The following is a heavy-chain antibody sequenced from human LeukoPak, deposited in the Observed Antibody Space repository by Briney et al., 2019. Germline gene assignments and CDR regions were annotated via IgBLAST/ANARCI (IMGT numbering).Heavy chain of an antibody. J-gene: IGHJ6*02. CDR3: ARDNITGTTGPYYYYGMDV. CDR2: ISSSSSYI. D-gene: IGHD1-7*01. Sequence: PGGSLRLSCAASGFTFTIYSMNWVRQAPGKGLECVSSISSSSSYIYYADSVKGRFTISRDNAKNSLYLQMNSLRAEDTAVYYCARDNITGTTGPYYYYGMDVWGQGTTVTVSS. V-gene: IGHV3-21*01. CDR1: GFTFTIYS.